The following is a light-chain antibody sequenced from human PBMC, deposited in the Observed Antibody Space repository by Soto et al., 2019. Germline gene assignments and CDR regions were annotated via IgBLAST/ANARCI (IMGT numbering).Light chain of an antibody. CDR3: QQLRSYPST. V-gene: IGKV1-5*01. CDR2: DAS. Sequence: DIQMTQSPSTLSASVGDRVTSTCRASQSISSWLAWYQQKPGKAPKVLIFDASSLQSGVPSRFSGSGFGTYFTLTISSLQAEDFASHYCQQLRSYPSTFGGGTKVDIK. CDR1: QSISSW. J-gene: IGKJ4*01.